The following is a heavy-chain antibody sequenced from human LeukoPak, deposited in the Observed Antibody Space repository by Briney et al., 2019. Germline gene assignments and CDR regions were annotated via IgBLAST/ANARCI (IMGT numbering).Heavy chain of an antibody. CDR1: GYTFTSYD. Sequence: ASVTVSCTASGYTFTSYDINWVRQAPGQGLEWMGWMNPNSGNTGYAQKFQGRVTMTRNTSISTAYMELSSLRSEDTAVYYCARVTPDFWSGYRNYWGQGTLVTVSS. D-gene: IGHD3-3*01. J-gene: IGHJ4*02. CDR2: MNPNSGNT. CDR3: ARVTPDFWSGYRNY. V-gene: IGHV1-8*01.